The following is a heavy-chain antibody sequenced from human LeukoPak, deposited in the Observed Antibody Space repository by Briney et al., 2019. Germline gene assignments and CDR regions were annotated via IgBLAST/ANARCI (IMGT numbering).Heavy chain of an antibody. D-gene: IGHD3-10*01. CDR1: GYTFTSYG. J-gene: IGHJ3*02. Sequence: ASVKVSCKASGYTFTSYGISWVRQAPGQGLEWMGWISAYNGNTNYAQKLQGRVTMTTDTSTSTAYMELRSLRSDDTAVYYCARGGPSYGSGSDAFDIWGQGTMSPSLQ. V-gene: IGHV1-18*01. CDR3: ARGGPSYGSGSDAFDI. CDR2: ISAYNGNT.